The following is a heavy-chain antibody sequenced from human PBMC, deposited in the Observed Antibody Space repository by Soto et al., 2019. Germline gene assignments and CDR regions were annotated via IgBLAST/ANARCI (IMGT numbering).Heavy chain of an antibody. CDR3: ARPIMSTVATRHFDL. J-gene: IGHJ2*01. V-gene: IGHV4-39*01. Sequence: QLQLQESGPGLVKPSETLSLTCTVSGGSISSSPYYWGWIRQPPGKGLEWIGTIYYRGTTYYNPSHTRRVTISVDTSKNQFSLNLSSVTAADTAVFDCARPIMSTVATRHFDLWGRGTLVTVCS. CDR2: IYYRGTT. CDR1: GGSISSSPYY. D-gene: IGHD4-17*01.